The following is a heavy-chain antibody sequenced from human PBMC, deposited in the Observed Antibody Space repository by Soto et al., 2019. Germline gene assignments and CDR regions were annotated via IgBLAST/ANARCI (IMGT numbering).Heavy chain of an antibody. CDR3: ARALERVLDY. CDR2: IAYDGRNK. J-gene: IGHJ4*02. V-gene: IGHV3-30*04. D-gene: IGHD1-1*01. CDR1: GFTFSSYA. Sequence: PGGSLRLSCAASGFTFSSYAMHWVRQAPGKGLEWVAFIAYDGRNKYYADSVKGRFTISRDNSKNTLYLQMNSLRIEDTAVYYCARALERVLDYCEKGPLVT.